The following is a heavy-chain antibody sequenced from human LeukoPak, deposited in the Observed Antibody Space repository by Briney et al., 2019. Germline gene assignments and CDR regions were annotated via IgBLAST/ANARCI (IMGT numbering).Heavy chain of an antibody. D-gene: IGHD6-19*01. V-gene: IGHV3-66*01. CDR1: GFTFSSYG. Sequence: GGSLRLSCAASGFTFSSYGMSWVRQAPGKGLEWVSVIYSGGSTYYADSVKGRFTISRDNSKNTLYLQMNSLRAEDTAVYYCARGLKYSTGWYYFDCWGQGTLVTVSS. CDR3: ARGLKYSTGWYYFDC. J-gene: IGHJ4*02. CDR2: IYSGGST.